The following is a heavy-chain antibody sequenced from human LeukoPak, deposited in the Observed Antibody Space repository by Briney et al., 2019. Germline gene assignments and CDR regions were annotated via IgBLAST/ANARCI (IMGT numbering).Heavy chain of an antibody. CDR3: ARVTGYMIEDYFDY. Sequence: SETLSLTCTVSGGSISRYYWSWIRQPPGKGLEWFGYVYDSGTTNYNPSLKSRVTISVDTSKNQFSLKLSSVTAPDTAVYYCARVTGYMIEDYFDYWGQGTLVTVSS. D-gene: IGHD3-22*01. CDR1: GGSISRYY. J-gene: IGHJ4*02. V-gene: IGHV4-59*01. CDR2: VYDSGTT.